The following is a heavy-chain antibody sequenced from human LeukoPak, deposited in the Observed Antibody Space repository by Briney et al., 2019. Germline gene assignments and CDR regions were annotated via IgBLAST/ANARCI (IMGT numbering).Heavy chain of an antibody. D-gene: IGHD3-22*01. J-gene: IGHJ5*02. CDR2: TFYRSKWYN. V-gene: IGHV6-1*01. CDR3: ARDWEDSRGYHQLGSDP. CDR1: GDSVSSNSAA. Sequence: SQTLSLTCAISGDSVSSNSAAWHWIRQSPSRGLEWLGRTFYRSKWYNDYAVSAKSRITINPDTSKNQVSLQLNSVTPEDTAVYYCARDWEDSRGYHQLGSDPWGQGTLVTVSS.